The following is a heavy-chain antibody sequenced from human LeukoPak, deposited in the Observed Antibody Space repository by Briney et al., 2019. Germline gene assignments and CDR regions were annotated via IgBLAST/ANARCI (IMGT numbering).Heavy chain of an antibody. CDR2: INHSGST. D-gene: IGHD2-2*01. J-gene: IGHJ1*01. CDR3: ATALEYCSSTSCYDVYFQH. Sequence: SETLSLTCAVYGGSFSGYYWSWIRQPPVKGLEWIGEINHSGSTNYNPSLKSRVTISVDRSKNQFSLKLSSVTAADTAVYYCATALEYCSSTSCYDVYFQHWGQGTLVTVSS. V-gene: IGHV4-34*01. CDR1: GGSFSGYY.